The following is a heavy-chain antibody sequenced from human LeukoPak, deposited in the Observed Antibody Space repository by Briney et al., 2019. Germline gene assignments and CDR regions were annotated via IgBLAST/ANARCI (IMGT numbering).Heavy chain of an antibody. V-gene: IGHV3-21*01. CDR2: ISSSSSYI. CDR3: ARVAYCSSTSCYTAPFRAPGY. Sequence: GGSLRLSCAASGFTFSSYAMSWVRQAPGKGLEWVSSISSSSSYIYYADSVKGRFTISRDNAKNSLYLQMNSLRAEDTAVYYCARVAYCSSTSCYTAPFRAPGYWGQGTLVTVSS. D-gene: IGHD2-2*02. CDR1: GFTFSSYA. J-gene: IGHJ4*02.